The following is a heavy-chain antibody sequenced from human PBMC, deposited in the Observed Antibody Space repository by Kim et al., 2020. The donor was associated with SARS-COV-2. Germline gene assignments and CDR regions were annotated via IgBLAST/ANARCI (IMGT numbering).Heavy chain of an antibody. V-gene: IGHV4-59*13. CDR3: AGEGGWLTDF. CDR1: GASINNFY. Sequence: SETLSLTCNLSGASINNFYCSWIRQPPGKGLEWIGNIHNNGEINYNPSLKSRVTISVDTSKNRFSLNLNSVTAADTAVYYCAGEGGWLTDFWGQGALVTVSS. CDR2: IHNNGEI. J-gene: IGHJ4*02. D-gene: IGHD3-22*01.